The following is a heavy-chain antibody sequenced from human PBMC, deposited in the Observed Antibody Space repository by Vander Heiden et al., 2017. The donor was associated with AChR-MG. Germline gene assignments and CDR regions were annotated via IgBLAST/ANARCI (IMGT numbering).Heavy chain of an antibody. CDR1: GFTFSSYA. CDR2: ISGSGGST. D-gene: IGHD3-3*01. CDR3: AKVGGGLEWLSLGYYYYYGMDV. J-gene: IGHJ6*02. Sequence: EVQLLESGGGLVQPGGSLRLSCAASGFTFSSYAMSRVRQAPGKGLEWVSAISGSGGSTDYADSVKGRFTISRDNSKNTLYLQMNSLRAEDTAVYYCAKVGGGLEWLSLGYYYYYGMDVWGQGTTVTVSS. V-gene: IGHV3-23*01.